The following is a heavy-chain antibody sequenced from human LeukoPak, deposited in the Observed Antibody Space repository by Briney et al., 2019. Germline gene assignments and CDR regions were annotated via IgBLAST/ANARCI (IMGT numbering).Heavy chain of an antibody. D-gene: IGHD1-14*01. J-gene: IGHJ4*02. Sequence: GGSLRLSCGASGFTFSDYYMSWIRQAPGKGLEWVSYISSSSSTIYYADSVKGRFTISRDNAKNSLYLQMNRLRAEDTAVYYCARDQEPPYYFDYWGQGTLVTVSS. CDR3: ARDQEPPYYFDY. CDR2: ISSSSSTI. CDR1: GFTFSDYY. V-gene: IGHV3-11*01.